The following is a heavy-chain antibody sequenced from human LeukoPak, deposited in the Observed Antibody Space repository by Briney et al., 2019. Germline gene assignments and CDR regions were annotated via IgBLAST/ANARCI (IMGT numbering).Heavy chain of an antibody. D-gene: IGHD2-21*02. J-gene: IGHJ4*02. V-gene: IGHV3-23*01. CDR2: IYENGGTT. CDR1: GFTFRSHA. Sequence: GGSLRLSCVGSGFTFRSHAMSWVRQAPEKGLEFVSGIYENGGTTYYADSVKGRFSISRDDPQNTVYLQMNSLRVEDTATYFCAKGRCGDGSCWYFDAWAKGTRVTVSP. CDR3: AKGRCGDGSCWYFDA.